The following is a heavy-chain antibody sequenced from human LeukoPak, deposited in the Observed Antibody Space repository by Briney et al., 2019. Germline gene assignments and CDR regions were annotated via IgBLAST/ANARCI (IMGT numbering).Heavy chain of an antibody. CDR2: MNPNSGNT. Sequence: GASVKVSCKASGYTFTSYDINWVRQATGQGLEWMGWMNPNSGNTGYAQKFQGRVTTTRNTSISTAYMELSSLRSEDTAVYYCARADCSSTRCSNWFDPWGQGTLVTVSS. J-gene: IGHJ5*02. CDR1: GYTFTSYD. V-gene: IGHV1-8*01. CDR3: ARADCSSTRCSNWFDP. D-gene: IGHD2-2*01.